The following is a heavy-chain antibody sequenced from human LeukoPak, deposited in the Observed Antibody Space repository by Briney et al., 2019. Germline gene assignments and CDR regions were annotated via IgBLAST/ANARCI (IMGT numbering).Heavy chain of an antibody. D-gene: IGHD3-10*01. CDR2: IKPDGSEK. V-gene: IGHV3-7*01. CDR3: AAGSYFDH. CDR1: GFTFRSYW. J-gene: IGHJ4*02. Sequence: GGSLRLSCAASGFTFRSYWMSWARQAPRKGLECVANIKPDGSEKYYVDSVKGRFTISRDNAKNSLYLQMNGLRADDTAVYYCAAGSYFDHWGQGTLVSVSS.